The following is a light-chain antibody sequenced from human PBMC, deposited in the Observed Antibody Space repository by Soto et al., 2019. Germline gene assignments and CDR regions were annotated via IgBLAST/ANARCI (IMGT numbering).Light chain of an antibody. J-gene: IGKJ2*01. V-gene: IGKV1-5*03. CDR3: HEYNSDSQT. CDR2: KAS. Sequence: DIQMTQSPSTLSASVGDRVTITCRASQSISSWVAWYQQKPGKAPKLLIYKASSLVSGVPSRFGGSGSGTEFTLTISSLQPDDFATYYCHEYNSDSQTFGQGTKLEIK. CDR1: QSISSW.